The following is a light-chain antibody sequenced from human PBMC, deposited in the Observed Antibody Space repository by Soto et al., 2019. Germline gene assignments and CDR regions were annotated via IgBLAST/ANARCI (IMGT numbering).Light chain of an antibody. CDR1: QSISSW. CDR2: KAS. Sequence: DIQMTQSPSTLSASVGDRVTITCRASQSISSWLAWYQQKPGKAPKLLIYKASSLESGVPSRFSGSGSGTELTLTISSLQPDDFATYYCQQYYSYSITFGQGTRLEIK. V-gene: IGKV1-5*03. CDR3: QQYYSYSIT. J-gene: IGKJ5*01.